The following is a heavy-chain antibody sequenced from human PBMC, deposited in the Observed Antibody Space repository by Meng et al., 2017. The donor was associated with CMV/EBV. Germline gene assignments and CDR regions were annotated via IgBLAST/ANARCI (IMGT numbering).Heavy chain of an antibody. CDR2: ISSSSSYI. J-gene: IGHJ6*02. CDR3: ARDPTYYDFLSDRYPSYYYGMDV. D-gene: IGHD3-3*01. CDR1: GFTFSSYA. Sequence: GESLKISCAASGFTFSSYAMHWVRQAPGKGLEWVSSISSSSSYIYYADSVKGRFTISRDNAKNSLYLQMNSLRAEDTAVYYCARDPTYYDFLSDRYPSYYYGMDVWGQGTTVTVSS. V-gene: IGHV3-21*01.